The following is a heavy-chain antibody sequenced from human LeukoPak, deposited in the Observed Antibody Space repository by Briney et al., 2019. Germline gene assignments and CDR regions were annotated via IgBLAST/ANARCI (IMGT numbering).Heavy chain of an antibody. CDR2: ISYDGSNK. D-gene: IGHD3-22*01. V-gene: IGHV3-30*18. CDR1: GFTFSSYG. CDR3: AKDWNDSSGSQY. Sequence: PGGSLRLSCAASGFTFSSYGMHWVRQAPGKGLEWVAVISYDGSNKYYAGSVKGRFTISRDSSKNTLYLQMISLRAEDTAVYYCAKDWNDSSGSQYWGQGTLVTVSS. J-gene: IGHJ4*02.